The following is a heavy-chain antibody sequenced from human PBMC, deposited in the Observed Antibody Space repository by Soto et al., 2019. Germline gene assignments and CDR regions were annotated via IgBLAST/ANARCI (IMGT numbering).Heavy chain of an antibody. V-gene: IGHV1-24*01. CDR2: LDAEDGET. CDR1: GYSLSDLS. D-gene: IGHD2-2*01. Sequence: GASVKVSCKVSGYSLSDLSIHWVRQAPGKGLEWMGGLDAEDGETIYAQKLQGRGTMTEDTSTDTAYMELSSLTSEDTAMYYCATLPRTIERTPAAIWSFDYWGQRTLVTVSS. CDR3: ATLPRTIERTPAAIWSFDY. J-gene: IGHJ4*02.